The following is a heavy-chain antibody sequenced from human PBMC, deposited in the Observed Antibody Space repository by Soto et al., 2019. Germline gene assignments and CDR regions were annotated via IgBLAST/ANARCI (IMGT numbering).Heavy chain of an antibody. V-gene: IGHV3-74*01. CDR2: INHDGSKT. CDR3: VREPWGFSGTWYDY. CDR1: KFSFNNYW. Sequence: PXGSLRLSCAASKFSFNNYWIHWVRQVPGKGPAWVSRINHDGSKTEYADSVKGRFTISRDNTKNTLYLQMNSLRVEDTAMYYCVREPWGFSGTWYDYWGQGALVTVSS. D-gene: IGHD6-13*01. J-gene: IGHJ4*02.